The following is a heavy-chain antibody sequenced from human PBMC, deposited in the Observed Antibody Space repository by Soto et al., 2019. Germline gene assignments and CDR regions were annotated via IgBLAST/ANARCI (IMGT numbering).Heavy chain of an antibody. CDR1: GFTFSSYA. CDR3: AKSPSTSCYSVLEY. J-gene: IGHJ4*02. Sequence: GGSLRLSCAASGFTFSSYAMTWVRQAPGKGLKWVSVISGSGDSAYYADSVKGRFTISRDNSKNTLYLQMNSLRAEDTAIYYCAKSPSTSCYSVLEYWGQGTLVTVSS. CDR2: ISGSGDSA. V-gene: IGHV3-23*01. D-gene: IGHD2-2*01.